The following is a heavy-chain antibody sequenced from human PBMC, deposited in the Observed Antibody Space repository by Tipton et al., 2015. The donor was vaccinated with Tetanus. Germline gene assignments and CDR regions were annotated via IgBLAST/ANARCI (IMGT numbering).Heavy chain of an antibody. CDR1: GGSISGSY. Sequence: TLSLTCTVSGGSISGSYWNWIRQPPGKGLEWIGSSYDGGTTQSSPSLKSRVTIYVDSSTNQFSLRLNSVTAADTAVYFCARLYRPRRYYGDFTDYWGQGTLVTVSS. CDR2: SYDGGTT. V-gene: IGHV4-59*04. D-gene: IGHD4-17*01. J-gene: IGHJ4*02. CDR3: ARLYRPRRYYGDFTDY.